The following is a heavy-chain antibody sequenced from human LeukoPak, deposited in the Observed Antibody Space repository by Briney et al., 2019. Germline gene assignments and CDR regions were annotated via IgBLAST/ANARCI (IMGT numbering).Heavy chain of an antibody. D-gene: IGHD3-22*01. CDR2: ISAYNGNT. V-gene: IGHV1-18*01. CDR1: GCTFTSYG. J-gene: IGHJ4*02. CDR3: ARGYHDSSVDYFDY. Sequence: ASVKVSCKASGCTFTSYGISWVRQAPGQGLEWMGWISAYNGNTNYAQKLQGRVTMTTDTSTSTAYMELRSLRSEDTAVYYCARGYHDSSVDYFDYWGQGTLVTISS.